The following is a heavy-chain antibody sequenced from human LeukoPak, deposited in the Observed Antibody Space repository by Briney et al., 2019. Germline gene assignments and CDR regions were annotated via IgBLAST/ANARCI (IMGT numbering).Heavy chain of an antibody. CDR3: ARSLRSPRYCIDDTCYFDY. V-gene: IGHV3-23*01. CDR2: ISGLGDNT. D-gene: IGHD2-15*01. CDR1: GFTFTTYA. J-gene: IGHJ4*02. Sequence: GGSLRLSCAASGFTFTTYAMSWVRQAPGKGLEWFSGISGLGDNTYYVDSVKGRFTISRDNAKNTQYLQINSLRVEDTAVYYCARSLRSPRYCIDDTCYFDYWGQGTLVTVSS.